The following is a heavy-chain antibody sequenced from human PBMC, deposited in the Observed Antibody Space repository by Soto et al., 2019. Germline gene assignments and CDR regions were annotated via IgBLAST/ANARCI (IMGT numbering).Heavy chain of an antibody. CDR3: ARVTYYYDSSGYYNGGDNWFDP. CDR2: IYYSGST. CDR1: GGSISSGGYY. J-gene: IGHJ5*02. Sequence: SETLSLTCTVSGGSISSGGYYWSWIRQHPGKGLEWIGYIYYSGSTYYNPSLKSRVTISVDTSKNQFSLKLSSVTAADTAVYYCARVTYYYDSSGYYNGGDNWFDPWGQGTLVTVSS. V-gene: IGHV4-31*03. D-gene: IGHD3-22*01.